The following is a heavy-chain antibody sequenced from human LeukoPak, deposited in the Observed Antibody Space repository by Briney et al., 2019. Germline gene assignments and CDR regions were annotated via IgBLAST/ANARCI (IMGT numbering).Heavy chain of an antibody. CDR3: ARKDYGEFDY. CDR2: ISSSSSYI. J-gene: IGHJ4*02. CDR1: GFTFSSYS. Sequence: GGSLRLSCAASGFTFSSYSMNWVRQAPGKGLEWVSSISSSSSYIYYADSVKGPFTISRDNAKNSLYLQMNSLGAEDTAVYYCARKDYGEFDYWGQGTLVTVSS. D-gene: IGHD4-17*01. V-gene: IGHV3-21*01.